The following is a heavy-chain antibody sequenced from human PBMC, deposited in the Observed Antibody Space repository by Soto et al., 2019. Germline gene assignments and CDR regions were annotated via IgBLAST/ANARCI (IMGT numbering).Heavy chain of an antibody. V-gene: IGHV1-18*04. Sequence: ASVKVSCKASGYTFTSYGISWVRQAPGQGLEWMGWISAYNGNTNYAQKLQGRVTMTTDTSTSTAYMELRSLRSDDTAVYYCARVTYCDFWSGYFWFDPWGPGTLDTVSS. CDR1: GYTFTSYG. CDR2: ISAYNGNT. CDR3: ARVTYCDFWSGYFWFDP. J-gene: IGHJ5*02. D-gene: IGHD3-3*01.